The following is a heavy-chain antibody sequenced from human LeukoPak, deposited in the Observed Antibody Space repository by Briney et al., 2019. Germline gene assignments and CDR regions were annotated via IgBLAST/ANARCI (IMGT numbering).Heavy chain of an antibody. V-gene: IGHV3-21*01. CDR1: GFTFSSYS. D-gene: IGHD2-2*01. CDR3: ARDLMTAVNGDY. Sequence: GGSLRLSCAASGFTFSSYSMNWVRQAPGKGLEWVSSISSSSSYIYYADSVKGRFTISRDSAKNSLYLQMNSLRAEDTAVYYCARDLMTAVNGDYWGQGTLVTVSS. CDR2: ISSSSSYI. J-gene: IGHJ4*02.